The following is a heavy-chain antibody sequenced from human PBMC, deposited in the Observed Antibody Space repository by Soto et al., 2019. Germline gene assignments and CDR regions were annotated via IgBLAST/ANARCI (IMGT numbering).Heavy chain of an antibody. Sequence: GGSLRLSCAASGFTFSSYAMSWVRQAPGKGLEWVSAISGSGGSTYYADSVKGRFTISRDNSKNTLYLQMNSLRAEDTAVYYCAKDRLAYYERYYYMDVWGKGTTVTVSS. D-gene: IGHD3-3*01. V-gene: IGHV3-23*01. J-gene: IGHJ6*03. CDR2: ISGSGGST. CDR3: AKDRLAYYERYYYMDV. CDR1: GFTFSSYA.